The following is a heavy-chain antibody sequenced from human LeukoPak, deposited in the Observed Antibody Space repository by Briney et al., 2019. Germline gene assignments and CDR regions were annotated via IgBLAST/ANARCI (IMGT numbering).Heavy chain of an antibody. J-gene: IGHJ5*02. CDR1: GGTFSSYA. CDR2: IIPIFGTA. Sequence: SVKVSCKASGGTFSSYAISWVRQTPGQGLEWMGGIIPIFGTANYAQKFQGRVTITADESTSTAYMELSSLRSEDTAVYYCARGVAAPGHWFDPWGQGTLVTVSS. CDR3: ARGVAAPGHWFDP. V-gene: IGHV1-69*01.